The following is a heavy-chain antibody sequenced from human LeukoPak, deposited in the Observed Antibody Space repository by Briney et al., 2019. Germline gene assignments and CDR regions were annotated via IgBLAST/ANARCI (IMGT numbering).Heavy chain of an antibody. CDR2: ISAYNGNT. CDR1: GYTFTSYG. D-gene: IGHD2-15*01. Sequence: ASVKVSCKASGYTFTSYGLSWVRQAPGQGLEWMGWISAYNGNTNYAQKLQGRVTMTTDTSKSTAFMELRSLRSDDTAAYYCARYLGGSSAFDIWGQGTMVTVSS. V-gene: IGHV1-18*04. J-gene: IGHJ3*02. CDR3: ARYLGGSSAFDI.